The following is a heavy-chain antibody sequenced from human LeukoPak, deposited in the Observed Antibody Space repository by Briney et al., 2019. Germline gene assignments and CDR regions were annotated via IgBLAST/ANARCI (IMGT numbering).Heavy chain of an antibody. Sequence: GGSLRLSCTASGFTFSAYATMWVRQAPGKGPEWVSAISGGGGSAFYADSVKGRFTISRDNSKYTLSLQMNSLRAEDTAVYYCARDPNGDYIGAFDMWGPGTMVTVSS. V-gene: IGHV3-23*01. CDR3: ARDPNGDYIGAFDM. CDR1: GFTFSAYA. CDR2: ISGGGGSA. J-gene: IGHJ3*02. D-gene: IGHD4-17*01.